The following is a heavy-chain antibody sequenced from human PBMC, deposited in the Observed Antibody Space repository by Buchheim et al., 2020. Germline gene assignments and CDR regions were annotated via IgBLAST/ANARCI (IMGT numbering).Heavy chain of an antibody. J-gene: IGHJ4*02. CDR1: NFIFRNYA. V-gene: IGHV3-23*01. D-gene: IGHD1-7*01. CDR2: IGGSGTTT. CDR3: AKSITGSTWAYDY. Sequence: EVQLLESGGGWEQPGGSLRLSCAASNFIFRNYAMSWVRQAPGKGLEWVSSIGGSGTTTWYADSVKGRFTISRDNSKKTVYLQVNSLRAEDTAVYYCAKSITGSTWAYDYWGQG.